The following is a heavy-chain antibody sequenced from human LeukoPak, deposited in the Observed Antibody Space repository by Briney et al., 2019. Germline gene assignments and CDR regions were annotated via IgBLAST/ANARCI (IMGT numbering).Heavy chain of an antibody. CDR2: ISGSGGST. CDR3: AKQVPTAYVDS. D-gene: IGHD2-2*01. V-gene: IGHV3-23*01. J-gene: IGHJ4*02. CDR1: GFTFTTYA. Sequence: GGSLRLSCAASGFTFTTYAMSWVRQAPGKGLEWVSAISGSGGSTYYADSVRGRFTIYRDNPKNTLYLQMNSLRAEDTAVYYCAKQVPTAYVDSWGQGTLVTVSS.